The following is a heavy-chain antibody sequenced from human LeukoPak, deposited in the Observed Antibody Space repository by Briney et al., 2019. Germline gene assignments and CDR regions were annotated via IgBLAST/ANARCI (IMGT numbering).Heavy chain of an antibody. V-gene: IGHV3-23*01. J-gene: IGHJ4*02. Sequence: QPEWSLRLSRANPGFNFSSSTMNWARQAPRNGPECLYTICYGSRDTHYAGSVQGRFTISRDDSQNIVYQQMDSLRAEDTALYYCTTRLRNHFDYWAREPRSPSPQ. CDR1: GFNFSSST. D-gene: IGHD5-12*01. CDR2: ICYGSRDT. CDR3: TTRLRNHFDY.